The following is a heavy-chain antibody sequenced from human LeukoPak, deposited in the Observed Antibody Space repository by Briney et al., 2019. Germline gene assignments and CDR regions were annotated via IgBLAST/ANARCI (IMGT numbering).Heavy chain of an antibody. CDR2: ISSSSSTI. D-gene: IGHD5-18*01. V-gene: IGHV3-48*04. CDR1: GFTFSSYS. Sequence: GGSLRLSCAASGFTFSSYSMNWVRRAPGKGLEWVSYISSSSSTIYNADSVKGRFTISRDNAKNSLYLQMNSLRAEDTAVYYCASRGSYGYSDYWGQGTLVTVSS. CDR3: ASRGSYGYSDY. J-gene: IGHJ4*02.